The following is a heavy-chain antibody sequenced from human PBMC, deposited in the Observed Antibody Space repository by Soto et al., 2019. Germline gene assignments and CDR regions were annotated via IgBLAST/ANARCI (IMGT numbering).Heavy chain of an antibody. D-gene: IGHD3-3*01. CDR3: ARLSDFWSGSGWFDP. V-gene: IGHV4-39*01. CDR1: GGSISSSSYY. Sequence: SETLSLTCTVSGGSISSSSYYWGWIRQPPGKGLEWIGSIYYSGSTYYNPSLKSRVTISVDTSKNQFSLKLSSVTAADTAVYYCARLSDFWSGSGWFDPWGQGTLVTVS. CDR2: IYYSGST. J-gene: IGHJ5*02.